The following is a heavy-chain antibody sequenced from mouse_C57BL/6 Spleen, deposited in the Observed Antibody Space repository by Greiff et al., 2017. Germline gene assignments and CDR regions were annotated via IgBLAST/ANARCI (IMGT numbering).Heavy chain of an antibody. CDR2: IDPNSGGT. J-gene: IGHJ2*01. V-gene: IGHV1-72*01. CDR3: ARFPYYYGSSAPFDY. D-gene: IGHD1-1*01. CDR1: GYTFTCYW. Sequence: QQSCKASGYTFTCYWMHWVKQRPGRGLEWIGRIDPNSGGTKYNEKFKSKATLTVDKPTSTAYMQLSSLTSEDSAVYYCARFPYYYGSSAPFDYWGQGTTLTVSS.